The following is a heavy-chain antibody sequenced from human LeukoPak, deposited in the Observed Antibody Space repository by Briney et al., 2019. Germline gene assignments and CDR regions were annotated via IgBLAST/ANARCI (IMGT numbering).Heavy chain of an antibody. CDR3: ARSHSSGWSKFDP. V-gene: IGHV4-59*01. Sequence: SETLSLTCTVSGGSISTNSWSWIRQPPGKGLEWIGHIYNSGSANYNPSLKSRVPISVDTSKNQFSLRLSSVTAADTAVYYCARSHSSGWSKFDPWGQGTLVTISS. J-gene: IGHJ5*02. D-gene: IGHD6-19*01. CDR1: GGSISTNS. CDR2: IYNSGSA.